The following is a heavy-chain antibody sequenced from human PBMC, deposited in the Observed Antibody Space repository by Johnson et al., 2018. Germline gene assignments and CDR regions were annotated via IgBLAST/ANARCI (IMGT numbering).Heavy chain of an antibody. V-gene: IGHV3-30*03. Sequence: QVQLVESGGGVVQPGRSLRLSCAASGFTFSNYGMHWVRQAPGKGLEWVAVISYDGSNKYYADSVKGRFTISRDNSKNTLYLQMNSLRAEDTAVYYCARVRSGYSYGYDAFDIWGQGTMVTVSS. CDR1: GFTFSNYG. CDR3: ARVRSGYSYGYDAFDI. CDR2: ISYDGSNK. J-gene: IGHJ3*02. D-gene: IGHD5-18*01.